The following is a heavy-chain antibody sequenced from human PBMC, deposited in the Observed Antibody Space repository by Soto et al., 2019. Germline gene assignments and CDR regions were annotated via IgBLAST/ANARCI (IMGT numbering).Heavy chain of an antibody. D-gene: IGHD2-2*03. CDR2: ISGSGDSS. CDR3: AKMGIGMFSHKHHFDH. CDR1: GFTFSSFG. V-gene: IGHV3-23*01. Sequence: EVQLLDSGGDLAQPGGSLRLSCTASGFTFSSFGMAWVRQAPGKGLEWVSAISGSGDSSYYADSVKDRFTISRDNPTNTLYLQTNNLRAEDTAVYYCAKMGIGMFSHKHHFDHWGQGTQVTVSS. J-gene: IGHJ4*02.